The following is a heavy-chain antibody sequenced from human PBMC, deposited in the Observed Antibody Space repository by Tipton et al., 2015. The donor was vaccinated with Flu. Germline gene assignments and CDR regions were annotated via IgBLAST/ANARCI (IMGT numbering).Heavy chain of an antibody. Sequence: TLSLTCAVYGGSFSGYYWSWIRQPPGKGLEWIGEINHSGSTNYNPSLKGRATISVDTSKNQFSLELSSVTAADTAVYYCARQDHGLDVWGQGTTVSVS. CDR1: GGSFSGYY. D-gene: IGHD2-8*01. CDR3: ARQDHGLDV. J-gene: IGHJ6*02. V-gene: IGHV4-34*01. CDR2: INHSGST.